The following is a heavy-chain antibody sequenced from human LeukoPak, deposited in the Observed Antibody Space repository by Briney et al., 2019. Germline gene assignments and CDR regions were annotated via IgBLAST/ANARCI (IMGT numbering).Heavy chain of an antibody. D-gene: IGHD6-19*01. CDR3: ARGPSSGWYLDAFDI. CDR2: IYNSGST. CDR1: GGSISSYY. V-gene: IGHV4-59*08. Sequence: SETLSLTCTVSGGSISSYYWSWIRQPPGKGLEWIGYIYNSGSTNYNPSLKSRVTISVDTSKNQFSLKLSSVTAADTAVYYCARGPSSGWYLDAFDIWGQGTMVTVSS. J-gene: IGHJ3*02.